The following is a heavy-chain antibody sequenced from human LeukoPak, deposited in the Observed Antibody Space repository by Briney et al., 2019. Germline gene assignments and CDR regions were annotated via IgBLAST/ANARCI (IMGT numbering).Heavy chain of an antibody. J-gene: IGHJ5*02. D-gene: IGHD2-2*02. CDR3: AREEHQLLYYNWFDP. CDR1: GYTFTGYY. V-gene: IGHV1-69*13. Sequence: SVKVSCKASGYTFTGYYMHWVRQAPGQGLEWMGGIIPIFGTANYAQKFQGRVTITADESTSTAYMELSSLRSEDTAVYYCAREEHQLLYYNWFDPWGQGTLVTVSS. CDR2: IIPIFGTA.